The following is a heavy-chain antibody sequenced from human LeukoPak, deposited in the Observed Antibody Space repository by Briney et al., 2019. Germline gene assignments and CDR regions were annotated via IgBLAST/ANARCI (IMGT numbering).Heavy chain of an antibody. V-gene: IGHV3-66*01. CDR2: IYSGGST. D-gene: IGHD3-9*01. Sequence: GGSLRLSCAASGFTVSSNYMSWVRRAPGKGLEWVSVIYSGGSTYYADSVKGRFTISRDNSKNTLYLQMNSLRAEDTAVYYCARGGDILTGYYFFDYWGQGTLVTVSS. J-gene: IGHJ4*02. CDR1: GFTVSSNY. CDR3: ARGGDILTGYYFFDY.